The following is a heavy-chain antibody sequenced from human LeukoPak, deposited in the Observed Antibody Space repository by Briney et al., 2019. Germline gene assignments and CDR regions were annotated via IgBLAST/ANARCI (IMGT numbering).Heavy chain of an antibody. CDR2: INPNSGGT. CDR1: GYTFTGYY. V-gene: IGHV1-2*02. D-gene: IGHD4-17*01. CDR3: ARDENYGIFFNVDY. J-gene: IGHJ4*02. Sequence: ASVKVSCKASGYTFTGYYMHWVRQAPGQGLEWMGWINPNSGGTNYAQKLQGRVTMTTDTSTSTAYMELRSLRSDDTAIYYCARDENYGIFFNVDYWGQGTLVTVSS.